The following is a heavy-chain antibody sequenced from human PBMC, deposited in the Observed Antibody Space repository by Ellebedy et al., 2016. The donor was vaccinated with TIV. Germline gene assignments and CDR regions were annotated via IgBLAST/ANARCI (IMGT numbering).Heavy chain of an antibody. CDR1: GFTFSSYN. Sequence: GESLKISCAASGFTFSSYNMNWVRQAPGKGLEWVSYISGSSSRIYYADSVKGRFTISRDTAKNSLYLQMNSLRDEDTAVYFCARDGVSSSSKMVYWGQGNLVTVSS. CDR3: ARDGVSSSSKMVY. J-gene: IGHJ4*02. CDR2: ISGSSSRI. V-gene: IGHV3-48*02. D-gene: IGHD6-6*01.